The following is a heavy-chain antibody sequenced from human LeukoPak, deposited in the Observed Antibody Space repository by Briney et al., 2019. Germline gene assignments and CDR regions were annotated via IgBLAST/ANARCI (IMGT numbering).Heavy chain of an antibody. J-gene: IGHJ4*02. V-gene: IGHV3-21*01. CDR2: ISSGSSYI. CDR3: ARGSTHLCSGGSCRPRNYFDY. Sequence: NPGGSLRLSCAASGFTFSTYSMTWVRQAPGKGLEWVSSISSGSSYIYYADSLKGRFTISRDNAQNSLYLQMNSLRAEDTAVYYCARGSTHLCSGGSCRPRNYFDYWGRGTLVTVSS. D-gene: IGHD2-15*01. CDR1: GFTFSTYS.